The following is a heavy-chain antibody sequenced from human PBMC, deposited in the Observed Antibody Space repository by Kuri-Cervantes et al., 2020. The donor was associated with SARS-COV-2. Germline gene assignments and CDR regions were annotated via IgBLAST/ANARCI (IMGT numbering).Heavy chain of an antibody. J-gene: IGHJ4*02. CDR3: ARDRSFTPDY. CDR2: IWYGGSNK. CDR1: GFTFSSYA. Sequence: GGSLRLSCAASGFTFSSYAMSWVRQAPGKGLEWVAVIWYGGSNKYYADSVKGRFTISRDNSKNTLYLQMNSLRAEDTAVYYCARDRSFTPDYWGQGTLVTISS. D-gene: IGHD3-10*01. V-gene: IGHV3-33*08.